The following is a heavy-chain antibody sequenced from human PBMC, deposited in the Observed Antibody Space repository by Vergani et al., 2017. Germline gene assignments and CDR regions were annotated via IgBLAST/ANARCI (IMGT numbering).Heavy chain of an antibody. CDR1: EYSFGNYW. V-gene: IGHV5-51*01. CDR2: IYPADSDT. Sequence: EVELVQSGPEMRKPGESLKISCKGCEYSFGNYWIGWVRQMPGKGLEWMGIIYPADSDTRYSPSFQGQVTISADKSISTAFLQWDSLKASDTALYYCARHTTYTDSWGQGTLVTVSS. D-gene: IGHD1-1*01. CDR3: ARHTTYTDS. J-gene: IGHJ4*02.